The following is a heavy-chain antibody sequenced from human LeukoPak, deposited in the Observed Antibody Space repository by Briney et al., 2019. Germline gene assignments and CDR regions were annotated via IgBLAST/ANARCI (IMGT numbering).Heavy chain of an antibody. J-gene: IGHJ3*02. Sequence: SETLSLTCTVSGGSISSYYWSWIRQPPGKGLEWIGYIYYSGSTNYNPSLKSRVTISVDTSKNQFSLKLSSVTAADTAVYYCARMAQEGGAFDIWGQGTMVTVSS. CDR2: IYYSGST. D-gene: IGHD2-15*01. CDR1: GGSISSYY. CDR3: ARMAQEGGAFDI. V-gene: IGHV4-59*01.